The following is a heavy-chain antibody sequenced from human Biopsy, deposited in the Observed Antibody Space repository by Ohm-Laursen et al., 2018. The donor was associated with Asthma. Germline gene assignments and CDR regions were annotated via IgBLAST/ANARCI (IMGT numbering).Heavy chain of an antibody. CDR2: IYYSGST. Sequence: SQTLSLTCRVSGFSLSSGGYYWSWIRHHPGKGLEWIGNIYYSGSTNYNPSLKSRVTISEDTSKNQFSLKLTSVTAADTAVYYCARGVITNWFDPWGQGTLVIVSS. CDR1: GFSLSSGGYY. D-gene: IGHD3-16*02. J-gene: IGHJ5*02. V-gene: IGHV4-31*03. CDR3: ARGVITNWFDP.